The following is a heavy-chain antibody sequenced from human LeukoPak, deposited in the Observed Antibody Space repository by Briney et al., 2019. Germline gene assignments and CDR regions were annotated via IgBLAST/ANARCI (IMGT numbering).Heavy chain of an antibody. CDR2: MYTTGST. CDR1: GGSVNSGSYY. D-gene: IGHD3-3*01. V-gene: IGHV4-61*02. CDR3: ARGVSDFWSPYYYMDV. Sequence: SGTLSLTCTVSGGSVNSGSYYWTWIRQPAGKGLEWIGRMYTTGSTNYNPSLKSRVTISSDAADNQFSLKLSSVTAADTAMYYCARGVSDFWSPYYYMDVWGKGTTVTVSS. J-gene: IGHJ6*03.